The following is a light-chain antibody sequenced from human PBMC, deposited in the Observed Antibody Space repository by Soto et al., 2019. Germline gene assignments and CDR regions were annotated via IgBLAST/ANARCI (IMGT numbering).Light chain of an antibody. Sequence: EIVLTQSPGTLSLSPGERATLSCRASQTVTSSYLAWYQQKPGQAPRLLIYDASTRATGIPARFSGSGSGTEFTLTISSLQSEDFAVYYCQQYDNWPPWTFGPGTKVDNK. J-gene: IGKJ1*01. CDR2: DAS. CDR1: QTVTSSY. CDR3: QQYDNWPPWT. V-gene: IGKV3-15*01.